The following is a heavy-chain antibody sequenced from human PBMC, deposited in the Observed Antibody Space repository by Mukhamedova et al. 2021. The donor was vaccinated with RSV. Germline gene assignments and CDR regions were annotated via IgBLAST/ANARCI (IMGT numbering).Heavy chain of an antibody. D-gene: IGHD3-16*01. Sequence: IVWVRQMPGKGLEWMGIIYPSDSDTRYSPSFQGQVTISADKSITTAYLQWSSLKASDTAMYYCARHGPWGGTTKGLDYWGQGTLV. CDR3: ARHGPWGGTTKGLDY. CDR2: IYPSDSDT. J-gene: IGHJ4*02. V-gene: IGHV5-51*01.